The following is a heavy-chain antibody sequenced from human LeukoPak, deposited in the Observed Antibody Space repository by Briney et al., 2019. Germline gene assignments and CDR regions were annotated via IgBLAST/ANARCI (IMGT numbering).Heavy chain of an antibody. Sequence: KPSETLSLTCTVDGGSLTDSYWTWIRQAPGQGLEWLGDINESGRTTYNPSLKSRVTILLDMSKKQFSLKLSSVTAADTAVYYCARAPGPRRYGSGSYYNGGSCFDPWGQGTLVTVSS. CDR1: GGSLTDSY. CDR2: INESGRT. D-gene: IGHD3-10*01. CDR3: ARAPGPRRYGSGSYYNGGSCFDP. V-gene: IGHV4-34*01. J-gene: IGHJ5*02.